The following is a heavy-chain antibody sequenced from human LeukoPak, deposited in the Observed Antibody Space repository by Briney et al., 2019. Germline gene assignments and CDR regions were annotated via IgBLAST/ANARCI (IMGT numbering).Heavy chain of an antibody. CDR2: ISSSSSYI. CDR3: ARGNWAEDGYFDC. J-gene: IGHJ4*02. V-gene: IGHV3-21*01. CDR1: GFTFSSYS. D-gene: IGHD7-27*01. Sequence: GGSLRLSCAASGFTFSSYSMNWVRQAPGKGLEWVSSISSSSSYIYYADSVKGRFTISRDNAKNSLYLQMDSLRADDTAVYYCARGNWAEDGYFDCWGQGTLVTVSS.